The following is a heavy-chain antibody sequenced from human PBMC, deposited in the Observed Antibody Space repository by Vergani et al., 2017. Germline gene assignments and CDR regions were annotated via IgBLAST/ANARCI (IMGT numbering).Heavy chain of an antibody. J-gene: IGHJ6*02. Sequence: QVQLVQSGAEVKKPGSSVKVSCKASGGTFSSYAISWVRQAPGQGFEWMGGIIPIFGTANYAQQFQGRVTITADKSTSTAYMELSSLRSEDTAVYYCARGTDYYDSSDYYYPDYYYYGMYVWCQGP. CDR2: IIPIFGTA. CDR1: GGTFSSYA. D-gene: IGHD3-22*01. CDR3: ARGTDYYDSSDYYYPDYYYYGMYV. V-gene: IGHV1-69*06.